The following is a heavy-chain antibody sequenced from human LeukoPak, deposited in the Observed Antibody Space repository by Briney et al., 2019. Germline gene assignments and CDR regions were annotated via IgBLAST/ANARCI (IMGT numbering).Heavy chain of an antibody. J-gene: IGHJ4*02. D-gene: IGHD3-22*01. CDR2: INSDGSIT. V-gene: IGHV3-74*01. Sequence: AGGSLRLSCAASGFSFSSYWMHWVRQAPGKGLVWVSRINSDGSITSYADSVKGRFTISRDNAKNTLYLQLKSLRAEDTAIYYCARVSYYGNSGLQASGYDSWGQGTLVTVSS. CDR3: ARVSYYGNSGLQASGYDS. CDR1: GFSFSSYW.